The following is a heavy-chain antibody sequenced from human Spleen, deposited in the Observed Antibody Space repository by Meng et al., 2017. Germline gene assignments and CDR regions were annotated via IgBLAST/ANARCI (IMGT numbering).Heavy chain of an antibody. D-gene: IGHD4-17*01. CDR1: GYSINSGYH. CDR2: IFHSGST. V-gene: IGHV4-38-2*02. CDR3: ARGPVTTLLVTDYFNY. Sequence: SETLSLTCTVSGYSINSGYHWGWIRQPPGKGLEWIGSIFHSGSTNYNPSLKSRVTISVNTSKNQFSLKLSSVTAADTAVYYCARGPVTTLLVTDYFNYWGQGALVTVSS. J-gene: IGHJ4*02.